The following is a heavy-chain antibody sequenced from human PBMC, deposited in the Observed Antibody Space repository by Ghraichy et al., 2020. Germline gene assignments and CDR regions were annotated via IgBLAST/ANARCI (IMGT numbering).Heavy chain of an antibody. CDR3: AKVRWNLRVEDAFDV. V-gene: IGHV1-2*02. J-gene: IGHJ3*01. CDR2: INPDSGGT. D-gene: IGHD1-1*01. CDR1: GYTFTGYY. Sequence: ASVKVSCKASGYTFTGYYLQWVRQAPGQGLEWMGWINPDSGGTVYAPKFQGRITMTRDTSTSTVYMELSRLRSNDTALYYCAKVRWNLRVEDAFDVWGQGAMVTGSS.